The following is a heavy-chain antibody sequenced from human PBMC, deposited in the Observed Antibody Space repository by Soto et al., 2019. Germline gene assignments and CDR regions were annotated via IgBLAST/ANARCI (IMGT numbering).Heavy chain of an antibody. D-gene: IGHD1-26*01. CDR3: ARDSIVGATIDAFDI. J-gene: IGHJ3*02. V-gene: IGHV4-59*12. Sequence: PSETLSLTCTVSGGSISSYYWSWIRQPPGKGLEWIGYIYYSGSTNYNPSLKSRVTISVDTSKNQFSLKLSSVTAADTAVYYCARDSIVGATIDAFDIWGQGTMVTVSS. CDR1: GGSISSYY. CDR2: IYYSGST.